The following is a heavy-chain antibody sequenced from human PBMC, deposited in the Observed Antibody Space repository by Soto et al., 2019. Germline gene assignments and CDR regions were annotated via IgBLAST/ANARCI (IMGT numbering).Heavy chain of an antibody. CDR2: IWYDGSNK. V-gene: IGHV3-33*01. D-gene: IGHD5-12*01. CDR1: GFTFSSYV. Sequence: PGVSRRLSCAASGFTFSSYVMHGVRQAPGKGLEWVAVIWYDGSNKYYADSAKGRFTISRDNSKNTLYLQMNSLRAEDTAVYYCARDRVATIWLSPSRDYGMDVWGQGTTVTVSS. J-gene: IGHJ6*02. CDR3: ARDRVATIWLSPSRDYGMDV.